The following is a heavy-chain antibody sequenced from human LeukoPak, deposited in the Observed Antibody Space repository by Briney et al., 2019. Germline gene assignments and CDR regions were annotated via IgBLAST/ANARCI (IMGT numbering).Heavy chain of an antibody. J-gene: IGHJ4*02. D-gene: IGHD3-16*01. Sequence: PGGSLRLSCAASGEFTFSSYTMNWVRQAPGKGLEWVSSITNSGYDIYYADSVQGRFTISRDNARNSLYLQMDSLTAEDTAVYYCVKDFPSSWGILDYWGQGTLVTVSS. CDR3: VKDFPSSWGILDY. CDR1: GEFTFSSYT. CDR2: ITNSGYDI. V-gene: IGHV3-21*06.